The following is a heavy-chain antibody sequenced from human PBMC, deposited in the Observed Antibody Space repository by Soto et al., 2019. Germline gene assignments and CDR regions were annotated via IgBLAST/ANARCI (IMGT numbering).Heavy chain of an antibody. D-gene: IGHD2-21*01. CDR3: ACHYRVNYCDAMND. V-gene: IGHV1-69*01. Sequence: QVQLVQSGAEVKMPGSSVRVACKAAGGSFSKYGISWVRQAPGQGLEWMGGIIPMYGIGNYAETSLGRVTITADESTDLNRMAPDDPSAQYTAVYFCACHYRVNYCDAMNDFGQGNTVPVS. CDR1: GGSFSKYG. J-gene: IGHJ6*02. CDR2: IIPMYGIG.